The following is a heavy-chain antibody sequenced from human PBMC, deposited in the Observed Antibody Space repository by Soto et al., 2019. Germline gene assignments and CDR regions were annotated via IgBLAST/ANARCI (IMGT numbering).Heavy chain of an antibody. V-gene: IGHV3-11*06. J-gene: IGHJ4*02. Sequence: QVQLVESGGGLVKPGGSLRLSCAASGFTFSDYYMSWIRQAPGKGLEWVSYISSSSSYTNYADSVKGRFTISRDNAKNSLYLQINSLRAEDTAVYYCASIYCTNGVCYPYYFDYWGQGTLVTVSS. CDR3: ASIYCTNGVCYPYYFDY. D-gene: IGHD2-8*01. CDR2: ISSSSSYT. CDR1: GFTFSDYY.